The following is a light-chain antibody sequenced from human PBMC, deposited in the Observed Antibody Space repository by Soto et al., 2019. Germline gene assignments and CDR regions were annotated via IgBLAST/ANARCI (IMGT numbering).Light chain of an antibody. CDR1: SSDVGDYDY. CDR2: DVS. CDR3: SSYAGRYPGV. Sequence: QSALTQPRSVSGSPGQSVTIACTGTSSDVGDYDYVSWYQQHPGKAPKLMIYDVSKRPSGVPDRFSGSKSGNTASLTISRLQAVDEADYYCSSYAGRYPGVFCGGTKLTV. J-gene: IGLJ3*02. V-gene: IGLV2-11*01.